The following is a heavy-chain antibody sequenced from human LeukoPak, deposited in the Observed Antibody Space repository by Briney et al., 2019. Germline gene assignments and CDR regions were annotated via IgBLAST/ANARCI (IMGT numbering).Heavy chain of an antibody. J-gene: IGHJ5*02. CDR2: ISSSGSNI. CDR1: GFTFSGYE. V-gene: IGHV3-48*03. Sequence: GGALRLSCAASGFTFSGYEVNGVRQAPGKGRGGGSYISSSGSNIYYACSVKGRFTISRDNAKNSLYLQMNSLRSEDTAVYYCARGACSGGSCYVLVSWGQGTLVTVSS. D-gene: IGHD2-15*01. CDR3: ARGACSGGSCYVLVS.